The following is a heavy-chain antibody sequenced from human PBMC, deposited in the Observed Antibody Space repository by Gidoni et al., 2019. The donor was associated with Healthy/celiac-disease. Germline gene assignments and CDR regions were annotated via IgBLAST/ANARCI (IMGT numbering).Heavy chain of an antibody. CDR1: GFTFRNVW. D-gene: IGHD3-9*01. CDR2: IKSKTDGGTT. J-gene: IGHJ3*02. Sequence: EVQLVESGGGLVKPGGSLRLSCAASGFTFRNVWMSWVRQAPGKGLEWVGRIKSKTDGGTTDYAAPVKGRFTISRDDSKNTLYLQMNSLKTEDTAVYYCTTYYDILTGYFPPDAFDIWGQGTMVTVSS. CDR3: TTYYDILTGYFPPDAFDI. V-gene: IGHV3-15*01.